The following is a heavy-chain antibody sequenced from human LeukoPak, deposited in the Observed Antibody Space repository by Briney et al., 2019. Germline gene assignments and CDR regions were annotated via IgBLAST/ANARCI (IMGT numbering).Heavy chain of an antibody. CDR3: ARSGYYDILTGFFRAYYYGMDV. D-gene: IGHD3-9*01. J-gene: IGHJ6*02. CDR2: IYTSGGT. Sequence: PSETLSLTCTVSGGSISSYYWSWIRQPAGKGLEWIGRIYTSGGTNYNPSLKSRVTMSVDTSKNQFSLKLSSVTAADTAVYYCARSGYYDILTGFFRAYYYGMDVWGQGTTVTVSS. CDR1: GGSISSYY. V-gene: IGHV4-4*07.